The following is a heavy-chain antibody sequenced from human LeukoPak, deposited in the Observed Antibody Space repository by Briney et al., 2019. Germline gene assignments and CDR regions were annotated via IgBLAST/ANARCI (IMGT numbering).Heavy chain of an antibody. Sequence: GGSLRLSCAASGFTVSSNYMSWVRQAPGKGLEWVSVIYSGGSTYYADSVKGRFTISRDNSKNTLYLQMNSLRAEDTAVYYCAKGGYCSSTSCPGDYYYYMDVWGKGTTVTVSS. CDR1: GFTVSSNY. J-gene: IGHJ6*03. CDR2: IYSGGST. D-gene: IGHD2-2*01. V-gene: IGHV3-53*01. CDR3: AKGGYCSSTSCPGDYYYYMDV.